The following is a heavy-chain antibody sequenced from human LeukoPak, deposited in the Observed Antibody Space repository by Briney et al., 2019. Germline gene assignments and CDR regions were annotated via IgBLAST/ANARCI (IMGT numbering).Heavy chain of an antibody. CDR1: GGTFSGYA. J-gene: IGHJ4*02. Sequence: ASVKVSCKASGGTFSGYAISWVRQAPGQGLEWMGGIIPIFGTANYAQKFQGRVTITADESTSTAYMELSSLRSEDTAVYYCASNSGYYRDYDYWGQGTLVTVSS. CDR3: ASNSGYYRDYDY. D-gene: IGHD3-22*01. CDR2: IIPIFGTA. V-gene: IGHV1-69*13.